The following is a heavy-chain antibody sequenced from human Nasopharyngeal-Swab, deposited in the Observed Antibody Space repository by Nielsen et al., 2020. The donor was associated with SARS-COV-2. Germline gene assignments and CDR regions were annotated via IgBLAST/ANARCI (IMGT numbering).Heavy chain of an antibody. V-gene: IGHV1-2*06. J-gene: IGHJ4*02. CDR2: INPNSGDT. Sequence: ASVKVSCKASGYTFTDYYMHWVRQAPGQGLEWMGRINPNSGDTNYAQNFQGRVTMTRDTSIKTAYMELSSLRSDDTAVYYCARDDGDVPGVTGSEPPGGFWGQGTLVTVSS. D-gene: IGHD2-8*01. CDR1: GYTFTDYY. CDR3: ARDDGDVPGVTGSEPPGGF.